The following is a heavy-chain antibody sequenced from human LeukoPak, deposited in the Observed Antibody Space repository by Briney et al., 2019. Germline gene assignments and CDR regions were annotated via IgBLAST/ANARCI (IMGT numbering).Heavy chain of an antibody. D-gene: IGHD2-2*01. CDR1: GGSISSYY. J-gene: IGHJ5*02. CDR3: ARDLWGLVPAADWFDP. CDR2: IYTSGST. Sequence: RASETLSLTCTVSGGSISSYYWSWIRQPAGKGLEWIGRIYTSGSTNYNPSLKSRVTMSVDTSKNQFSLKLSSVTAADTAVYYCARDLWGLVPAADWFDPWGQGTLVTVSS. V-gene: IGHV4-4*07.